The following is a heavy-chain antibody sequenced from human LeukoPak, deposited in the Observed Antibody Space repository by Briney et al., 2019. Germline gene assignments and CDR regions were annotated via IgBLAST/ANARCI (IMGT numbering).Heavy chain of an antibody. Sequence: SETLSLTCTVSGGSISPYFWSWIRQPPGKGLEWIGYISYTGSTNYNPSLKSRVTISVDTSKNQFSLQLTSATAADTAVYYCARDDYRGVTNFDPWGRGTLVTVSS. CDR1: GGSISPYF. D-gene: IGHD3-10*01. CDR2: ISYTGST. CDR3: ARDDYRGVTNFDP. V-gene: IGHV4-59*01. J-gene: IGHJ5*02.